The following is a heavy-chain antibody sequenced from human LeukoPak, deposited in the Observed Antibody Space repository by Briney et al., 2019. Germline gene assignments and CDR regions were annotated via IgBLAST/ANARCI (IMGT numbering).Heavy chain of an antibody. CDR1: GYTLTGYY. J-gene: IGHJ6*03. CDR2: ISTYNGNT. Sequence: ASVKVSCKASGYTLTGYYMHWVRQAPGQGLEWMGWISTYNGNTNYAQKLQGRVTMTTDTSTSTAYMELRSLRSDDTAVYYCARDLHRVVVRGVPHYYNYMDVWGKGTTVTISS. V-gene: IGHV1-18*04. CDR3: ARDLHRVVVRGVPHYYNYMDV. D-gene: IGHD3-10*01.